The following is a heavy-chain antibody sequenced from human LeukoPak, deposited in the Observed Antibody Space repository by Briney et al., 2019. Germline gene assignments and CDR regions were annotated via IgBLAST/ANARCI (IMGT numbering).Heavy chain of an antibody. CDR2: ISYDGSNK. J-gene: IGHJ4*02. CDR1: GFTFSSYG. D-gene: IGHD1-26*01. CDR3: AKMWDFDY. V-gene: IGHV3-30*18. Sequence: LPGGSLRLSCAASGFTFSSYGMPWVRQAPGEGLEWVAVISYDGSNKYYADSVKGRFTISRDNSKNTLYLQMNSLRAEDTAVYYCAKMWDFDYWGQGTLVTVSS.